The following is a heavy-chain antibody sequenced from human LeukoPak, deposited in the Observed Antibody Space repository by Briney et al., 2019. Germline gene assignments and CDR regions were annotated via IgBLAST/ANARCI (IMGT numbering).Heavy chain of an antibody. Sequence: TSETLSLTCTVSGGPISSYYWSWIRQPAGEGLEWIGRLHTSGSTHYNPSLKSRVTMSVDTSKNQFSLKLSSVTAADTAVYYCASRKLGNDYWGQGTLVTVSS. V-gene: IGHV4-4*07. D-gene: IGHD7-27*01. J-gene: IGHJ4*02. CDR2: LHTSGST. CDR3: ASRKLGNDY. CDR1: GGPISSYY.